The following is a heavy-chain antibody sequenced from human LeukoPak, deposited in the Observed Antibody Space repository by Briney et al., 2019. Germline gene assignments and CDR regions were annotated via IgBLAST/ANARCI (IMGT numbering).Heavy chain of an antibody. Sequence: GGSLRLSCAATGFTFDAFGMTWVRQAPGKGLEWVSAIRGDAGSTGYADSVKGRSTISRDNAKNSLYLQMNSLRVEDTALYYCARVWAWGSGNYFDNWGQGTLVTVSS. CDR3: ARVWAWGSGNYFDN. CDR1: GFTFDAFG. D-gene: IGHD7-27*01. J-gene: IGHJ4*02. V-gene: IGHV3-20*04. CDR2: IRGDAGST.